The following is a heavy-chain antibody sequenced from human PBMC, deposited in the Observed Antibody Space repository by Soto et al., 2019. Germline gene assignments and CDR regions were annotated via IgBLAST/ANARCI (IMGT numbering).Heavy chain of an antibody. D-gene: IGHD3-16*01. CDR2: INTYNGNT. Sequence: QVQLVQSGAEVKNPGASVKVSCKTFGYTFTSYGIGWARQAPGQGLEWMGWINTYNGNTNYAQNLQGRVTLTTDTYTSTAYMELRSLRSNDTAIYYCAMVDVYVTPSPQDVWGQGTTVTVSS. CDR1: GYTFTSYG. V-gene: IGHV1-18*01. J-gene: IGHJ6*02. CDR3: AMVDVYVTPSPQDV.